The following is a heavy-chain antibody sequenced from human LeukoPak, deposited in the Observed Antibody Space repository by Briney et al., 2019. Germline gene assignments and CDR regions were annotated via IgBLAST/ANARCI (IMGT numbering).Heavy chain of an antibody. D-gene: IGHD3-10*01. CDR2: ISSSSSYI. CDR3: ATKTGSGTYPLDY. V-gene: IGHV3-21*01. Sequence: GGSLRLSCAASGLTFSYYSMNWVRQAPGKGLEWVSFISSSSSYIYYADSVKGRFTISRDNARNSLYLQMNSLRAEDTAVYYCATKTGSGTYPLDYWGQGTLVTVSS. J-gene: IGHJ4*02. CDR1: GLTFSYYS.